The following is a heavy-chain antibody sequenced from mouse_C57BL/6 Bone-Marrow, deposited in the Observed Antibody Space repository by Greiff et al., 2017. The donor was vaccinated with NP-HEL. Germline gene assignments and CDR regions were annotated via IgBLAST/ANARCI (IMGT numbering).Heavy chain of an antibody. CDR3: ARWVITTVVATYYAMDD. Sequence: VKLLESGPELVKPGASVKISCKASGYAFSSSWMNWVKQRPGKGLEWIGRIYPGDGDTNYNGKFKGKATLTADKSSSTAYMQLSSLTSEDSAVYFCARWVITTVVATYYAMDDWGQGTSVTVSS. V-gene: IGHV1-82*01. CDR2: IYPGDGDT. CDR1: GYAFSSSW. J-gene: IGHJ4*01. D-gene: IGHD1-1*01.